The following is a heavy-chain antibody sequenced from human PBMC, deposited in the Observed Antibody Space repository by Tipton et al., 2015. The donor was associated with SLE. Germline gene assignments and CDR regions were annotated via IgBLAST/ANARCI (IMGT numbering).Heavy chain of an antibody. J-gene: IGHJ3*02. CDR3: ARDQVVVNAFDI. CDR2: ISSGSSYI. D-gene: IGHD2-21*01. V-gene: IGHV3-21*03. CDR1: GFTFSSYS. Sequence: SLRLSCAASGFTFSSYSMNWVRQAPGKGLEWVSSISSGSSYIYYADSVKGRFTISRDNAKNSLYLQMNSLRAEDTAVYYCARDQVVVNAFDIWGQGTIVTVSS.